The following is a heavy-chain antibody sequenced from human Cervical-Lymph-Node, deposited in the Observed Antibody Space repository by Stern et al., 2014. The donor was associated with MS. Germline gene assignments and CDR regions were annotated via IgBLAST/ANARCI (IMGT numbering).Heavy chain of an antibody. V-gene: IGHV3-15*07. J-gene: IGHJ4*02. CDR1: GFTFSNAW. CDR2: IKSNSDGGTT. Sequence: EVQLVESGGGLVKPGGSLRLSCAASGFTFSNAWMNWVRQDPVNGLEWVGRIKSNSDGGTTDYAAPVKGRFTISRDDSKSTLYLHMNSLKVEDTGVYYCTTDLIAVADWGQGTLVTVSS. CDR3: TTDLIAVAD. D-gene: IGHD6-19*01.